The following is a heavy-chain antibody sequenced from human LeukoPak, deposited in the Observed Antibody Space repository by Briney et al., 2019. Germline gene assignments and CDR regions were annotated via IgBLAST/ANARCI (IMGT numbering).Heavy chain of an antibody. CDR1: EFTFISYA. D-gene: IGHD3/OR15-3a*01. J-gene: IGHJ4*02. CDR3: AKPRGTGYFDY. CDR2: ISGSGRNT. V-gene: IGHV3-23*01. Sequence: GGSLRLSCAASEFTFISYAMNWVRQAPGKGLEWVSGISGSGRNTYYADSVKGRFTISRDSSKNTLYLQMNSLRAEDTAVYYCAKPRGTGYFDYWGQGTLVTVSS.